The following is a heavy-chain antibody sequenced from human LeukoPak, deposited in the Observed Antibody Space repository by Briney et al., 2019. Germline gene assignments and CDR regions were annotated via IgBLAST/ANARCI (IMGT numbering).Heavy chain of an antibody. D-gene: IGHD3-10*01. CDR1: GDTVSDNSAA. Sequence: SQTLSLTCAISGDTVSDNSAAWNWISPSPWRGLDWQIRRNDSTKWYTDYARFVTSRITINPNTPQNQFSLQLNSVAPEETAVYYCAKEGITTVRGVTLYYHGMHVWGQGTPVTVSS. J-gene: IGHJ6*02. V-gene: IGHV6-1*01. CDR2: RNDSTKWYT. CDR3: AKEGITTVRGVTLYYHGMHV.